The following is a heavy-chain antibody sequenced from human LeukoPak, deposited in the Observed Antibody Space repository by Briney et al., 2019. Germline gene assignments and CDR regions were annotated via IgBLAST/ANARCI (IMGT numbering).Heavy chain of an antibody. D-gene: IGHD2-21*01. J-gene: IGHJ2*01. CDR1: GGSISSYY. Sequence: SETLSLTCTVSGGSISSYYWSWIRQPPGKGLEWIGYINYRGNTNYNPSLESRVTISLDTSKNQFSLKLTSVTAADTAVYYCAIGVAMGYWYFDLWGRGTLVTVSS. CDR2: INYRGNT. CDR3: AIGVAMGYWYFDL. V-gene: IGHV4-59*08.